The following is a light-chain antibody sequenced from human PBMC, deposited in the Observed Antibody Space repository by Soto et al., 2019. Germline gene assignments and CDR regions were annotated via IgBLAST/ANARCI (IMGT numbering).Light chain of an antibody. Sequence: EIVMTQSPATLSVSPGERATLSCRASQSVRSNLAWYQQKPGQAPRLLIYGASTRATGIPARFSGSRSGTEFTLTISSRQSEDFAVYYCQQYNNWPRTFGQGTKVEIK. V-gene: IGKV3-15*01. CDR3: QQYNNWPRT. J-gene: IGKJ1*01. CDR1: QSVRSN. CDR2: GAS.